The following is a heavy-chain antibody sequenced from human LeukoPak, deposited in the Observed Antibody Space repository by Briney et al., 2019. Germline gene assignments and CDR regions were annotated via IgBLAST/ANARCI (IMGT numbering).Heavy chain of an antibody. D-gene: IGHD5-18*01. CDR2: INWDGSST. V-gene: IGHV3-43*01. J-gene: IGHJ4*02. Sequence: GRSLTLACVPSGFMLDDYSMHWVRLAQGNGLQWVSLINWDGSSTYYDASVKGRFTVSRDNSKNSLYLQMNSLRTEDTAFYYCATGDEDSPMNFYHWGQGTLVTVSS. CDR3: ATGDEDSPMNFYH. CDR1: GFMLDDYS.